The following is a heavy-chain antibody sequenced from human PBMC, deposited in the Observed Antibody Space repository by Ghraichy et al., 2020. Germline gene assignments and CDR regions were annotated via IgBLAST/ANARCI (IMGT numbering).Heavy chain of an antibody. CDR3: ARWVEYSSSWYEGWFDP. D-gene: IGHD6-13*01. Sequence: SETLSLTCTVSGGSISSYYWSWIRQPPGEGLEWIGYIYYSGSTNYNPSLKSRVTISVDTSKNQFSLKLSSVTAADTAVYYCARWVEYSSSWYEGWFDPWGQGTLVTVSS. CDR1: GGSISSYY. V-gene: IGHV4-59*08. CDR2: IYYSGST. J-gene: IGHJ5*02.